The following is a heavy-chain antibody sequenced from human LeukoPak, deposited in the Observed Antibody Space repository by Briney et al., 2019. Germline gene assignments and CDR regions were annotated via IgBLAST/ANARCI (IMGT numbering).Heavy chain of an antibody. J-gene: IGHJ4*02. V-gene: IGHV4-59*01. CDR3: ARGRANYDSTGYYY. CDR1: GDSINNYY. D-gene: IGHD3-22*01. CDR2: IYSSGTT. Sequence: SETLSLTCSVFGDSINNYYWTWIRQPPGKGLEWIGYIYSSGTTKYNPSLKSRVTIVIDTSRNKISLKLSSVTAADTAIYYCARGRANYDSTGYYYWGQGILVTVSS.